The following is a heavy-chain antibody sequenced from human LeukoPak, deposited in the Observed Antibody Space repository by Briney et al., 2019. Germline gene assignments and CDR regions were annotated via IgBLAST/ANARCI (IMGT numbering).Heavy chain of an antibody. Sequence: ASVKVSCKASGYTFSRFGITWVRQAPGQGLEWMGWVSAYDGNTNYAQKFQGRVTMTTDTSTSTAYMEMRGLRSDDTAVYYCARVGGLGRGWFDPWGQGTLVTVSS. V-gene: IGHV1-18*01. D-gene: IGHD2-15*01. CDR3: ARVGGLGRGWFDP. CDR2: VSAYDGNT. J-gene: IGHJ5*02. CDR1: GYTFSRFG.